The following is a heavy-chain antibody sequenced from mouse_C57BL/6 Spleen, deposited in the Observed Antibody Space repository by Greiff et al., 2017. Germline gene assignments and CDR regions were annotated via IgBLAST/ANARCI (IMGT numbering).Heavy chain of an antibody. CDR2: IDPEDGDT. CDR3: TRLRGSCDFDY. V-gene: IGHV14-1*01. D-gene: IGHD2-4*01. J-gene: IGHJ2*01. Sequence: EVKLMESGAELVRPGASVKLSCTASGFNITDYYMHWVKQRPEQGLEWIGRIDPEDGDTEYDPKFQGKATMTADTSSNTAYLQLSSLTSEDTAVYYCTRLRGSCDFDYWGQGTTLTVSS. CDR1: GFNITDYY.